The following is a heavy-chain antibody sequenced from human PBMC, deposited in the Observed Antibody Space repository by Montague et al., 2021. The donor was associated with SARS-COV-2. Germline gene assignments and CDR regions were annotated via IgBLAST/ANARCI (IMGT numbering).Heavy chain of an antibody. CDR2: VTTGGTT. CDR1: GGSITGFS. D-gene: IGHD3-3*01. Sequence: SETLSLTCAVSGGSITGFSWSWVRQPAGKGLEWIGRVTTGGTTNYSPSLRSRVTMSVDTSKNQFSLNLNSVTAADTAVYYCGGTWVYFSPVDVWGQGTTVIVSS. CDR3: GGTWVYFSPVDV. J-gene: IGHJ6*02. V-gene: IGHV4-4*07.